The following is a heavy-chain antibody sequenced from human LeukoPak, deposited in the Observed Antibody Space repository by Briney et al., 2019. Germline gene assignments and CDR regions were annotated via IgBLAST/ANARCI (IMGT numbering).Heavy chain of an antibody. CDR2: IYPGDSDT. V-gene: IGHV5-51*01. CDR3: ARQFCSSTSCYIGMSY. CDR1: GYSFTSYW. Sequence: GESLKISCKGSGYSFTSYWIGWVRQMPGKGLEWMGTIYPGDSDTRYSPSFQGQVTISVDKSISTAYLQWSSLKASDTAMYYCARQFCSSTSCYIGMSYWGQGTLVTVSS. D-gene: IGHD2-2*02. J-gene: IGHJ4*02.